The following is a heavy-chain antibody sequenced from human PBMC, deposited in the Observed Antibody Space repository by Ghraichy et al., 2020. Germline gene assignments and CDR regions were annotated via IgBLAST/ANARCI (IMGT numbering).Heavy chain of an antibody. D-gene: IGHD3-10*01. CDR1: GGSFSGYY. CDR2: INHSGST. V-gene: IGHV4-34*01. Sequence: SQTLSLTCAVYGGSFSGYYWSWIRQPPGKGLEWIGEINHSGSTNYNPSLKSRVTISVDTSKNQFSLKLSSVTAADTAVYYCASQYYYGSGSYGSFDYWGQGTLVTVSS. CDR3: ASQYYYGSGSYGSFDY. J-gene: IGHJ4*02.